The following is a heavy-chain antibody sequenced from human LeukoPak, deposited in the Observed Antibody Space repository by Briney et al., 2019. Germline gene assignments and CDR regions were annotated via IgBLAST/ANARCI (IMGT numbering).Heavy chain of an antibody. CDR2: ISSSSNYI. CDR1: GFTFSSYS. D-gene: IGHD3-22*01. J-gene: IGHJ4*02. Sequence: PGGSLRLSCAASGFTFSSYSMNWVRQAPGKGLEWVSSISSSSNYIYYADSVKGRFTISRDNAKNSLYLQMNSLRAEDTAVYYCARDTFCDTSGFHYWGQGTLVTVSS. CDR3: ARDTFCDTSGFHY. V-gene: IGHV3-21*01.